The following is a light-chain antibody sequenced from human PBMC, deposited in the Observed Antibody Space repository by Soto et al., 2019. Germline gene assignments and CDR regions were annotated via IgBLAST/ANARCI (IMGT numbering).Light chain of an antibody. CDR1: QGISSY. J-gene: IGKJ4*01. V-gene: IGKV1-8*01. Sequence: AIRMPPSPTSFAASTGDGVTIACRASQGISSYLARYQQKPGKAPKLLIYAASTLQSGVPSRFSGSGSGTDFTLTISSLQPEDFATYYCQQSYSTPLTFGGGTKVDIK. CDR2: AAS. CDR3: QQSYSTPLT.